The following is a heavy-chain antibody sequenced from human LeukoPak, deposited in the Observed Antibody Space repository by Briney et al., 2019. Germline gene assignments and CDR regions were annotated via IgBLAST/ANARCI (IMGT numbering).Heavy chain of an antibody. CDR2: IYPGDSDT. Sequence: GESLKISCKGSGYGFTSYWIGWVRQMPGKGLEWMGIIYPGDSDTRYSPSFQGQVTISADKSISTAYLQWSSLKASDTAMYYCARRGGAYGPYNWFDPWGQGTLVTVSS. D-gene: IGHD4-17*01. CDR3: ARRGGAYGPYNWFDP. CDR1: GYGFTSYW. J-gene: IGHJ5*02. V-gene: IGHV5-51*01.